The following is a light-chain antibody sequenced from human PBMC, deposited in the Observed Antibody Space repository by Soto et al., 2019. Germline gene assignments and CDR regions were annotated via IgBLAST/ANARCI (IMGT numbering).Light chain of an antibody. CDR2: EVN. CDR3: SSYAGSNNYV. CDR1: SSDVGGYNY. Sequence: QSALTQPPSASGSPGQSVTISCTGTSSDVGGYNYVSWYQQLPGKAPKLMISEVNKRPSGVPDRFSGSKSGNTASLTVSGLQAEDEADYYCSSYAGSNNYVFGTGTKVTVL. V-gene: IGLV2-8*01. J-gene: IGLJ1*01.